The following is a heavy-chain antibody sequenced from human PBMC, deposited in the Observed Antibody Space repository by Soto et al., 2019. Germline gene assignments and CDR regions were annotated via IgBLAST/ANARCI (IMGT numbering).Heavy chain of an antibody. Sequence: GGSLRLSCAASGFTFSSYSMNWVRQAPGKGLEWVSSISSSSSYIYYADSVKGRFTISRDNAKNSLYLQMNSLRAEDTAVYYCARDRSGYDYQAFDIWGQGTMVTVSS. V-gene: IGHV3-21*01. CDR2: ISSSSSYI. J-gene: IGHJ3*02. D-gene: IGHD5-12*01. CDR3: ARDRSGYDYQAFDI. CDR1: GFTFSSYS.